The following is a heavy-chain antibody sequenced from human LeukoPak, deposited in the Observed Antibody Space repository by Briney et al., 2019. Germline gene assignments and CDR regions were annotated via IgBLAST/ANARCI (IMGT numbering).Heavy chain of an antibody. D-gene: IGHD5-18*01. CDR3: ARGHGSDTAMVGGDY. V-gene: IGHV4-34*01. J-gene: IGHJ4*02. Sequence: SETLSLTCAVYGGSFSGYYWSWIRQPPGKGLEWIGEINHSGSTNYNPSLKSRVTISVDTSKNQFSLKLSSVTAADTAVYYCARGHGSDTAMVGGDYWGQGTLVTVSS. CDR2: INHSGST. CDR1: GGSFSGYY.